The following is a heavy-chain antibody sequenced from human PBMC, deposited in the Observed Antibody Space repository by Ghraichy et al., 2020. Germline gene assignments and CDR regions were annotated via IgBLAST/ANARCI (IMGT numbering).Heavy chain of an antibody. CDR2: VSAGGGST. D-gene: IGHD3-3*01. CDR1: GFTFSSYA. CDR3: AKTTDVSQFLEWYLIDY. Sequence: GESLNISCAASGFTFSSYAMSWVRQAPGKGLEWVSVVSAGGGSTYYANSVKGRFTISRDNSKNTLYLQMNSLRAEDTAVYYCAKTTDVSQFLEWYLIDYWGQGALVTVSS. J-gene: IGHJ4*02. V-gene: IGHV3-23*01.